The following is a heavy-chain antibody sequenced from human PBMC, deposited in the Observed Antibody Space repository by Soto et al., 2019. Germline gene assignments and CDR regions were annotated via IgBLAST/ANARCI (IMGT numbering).Heavy chain of an antibody. CDR1: GGSFSGYY. V-gene: IGHV4-34*01. Sequence: QVQLQQWGAGLLKPSETLSLTCALYGGSFSGYYWSWIRQPPGKGLEWIGEINHSGSTNYNPSLKSRVTMSVDTSKNQFSLKLSSLTAADTALYYCARNGGRVLEVAGAYFDYWGQGTLVTVSS. J-gene: IGHJ4*02. CDR3: ARNGGRVLEVAGAYFDY. D-gene: IGHD2-15*01. CDR2: INHSGST.